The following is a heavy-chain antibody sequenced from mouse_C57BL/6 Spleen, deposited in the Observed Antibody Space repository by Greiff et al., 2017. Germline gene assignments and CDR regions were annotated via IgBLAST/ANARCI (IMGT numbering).Heavy chain of an antibody. D-gene: IGHD4-1*01. CDR1: GYTFTSYW. Sequence: QVQLQQPGAELVRPGSSVKLSCKASGYTFTSYWMHWVKQRPIQGLEWIGNIDPSDSETHYNQKFKDKATLTVDKSSSTAYMQLSSLTSEDSAVYYCARSGLGRTLVDYWGQGTTITVSS. J-gene: IGHJ2*01. CDR3: ARSGLGRTLVDY. CDR2: IDPSDSET. V-gene: IGHV1-52*01.